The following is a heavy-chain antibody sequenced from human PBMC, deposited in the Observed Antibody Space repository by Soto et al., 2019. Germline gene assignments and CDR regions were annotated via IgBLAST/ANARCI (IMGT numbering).Heavy chain of an antibody. CDR3: ARGCSSTSCYGGSFDY. Sequence: SETLSLTCTVSGGSISGYYWSWIRQPPGKGLEWIGEINHSGSTNYNPSLKSRVTISVDTSKNQFSLKLSSVTAADTAVYYCARGCSSTSCYGGSFDYWGQGTLVTVSS. CDR2: INHSGST. D-gene: IGHD2-2*01. V-gene: IGHV4-34*01. J-gene: IGHJ4*02. CDR1: GGSISGYY.